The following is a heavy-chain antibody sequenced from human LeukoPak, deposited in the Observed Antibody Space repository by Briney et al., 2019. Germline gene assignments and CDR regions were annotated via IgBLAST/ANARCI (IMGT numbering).Heavy chain of an antibody. CDR3: AKGGVGATGGYYYYGMDV. D-gene: IGHD1-26*01. CDR1: GFTFSSYA. Sequence: GGSLRLSCAASGFTFSSYAMSWVRQAPGKGLEWVSAISGSGGSTYYADSVKGRFTISRDNSKNTLYLQMNSLRAKDTAVYYCAKGGVGATGGYYYYGMDVWGQGTTVTVSS. CDR2: ISGSGGST. J-gene: IGHJ6*02. V-gene: IGHV3-23*01.